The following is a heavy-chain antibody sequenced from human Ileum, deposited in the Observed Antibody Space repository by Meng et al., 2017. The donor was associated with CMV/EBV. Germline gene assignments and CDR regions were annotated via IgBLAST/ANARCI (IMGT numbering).Heavy chain of an antibody. CDR2: IIPIFRTA. Sequence: SGGTFNNYAISWVRQAPGQGLEWMGGIIPIFRTANYAQKFQGRVTITTDESTTTAYMELSSLKSEDTAVYFCARGPDYADYNIMFEYWGQGTLVTVSS. J-gene: IGHJ4*02. V-gene: IGHV1-69*05. CDR3: ARGPDYADYNIMFEY. CDR1: GGTFNNYA. D-gene: IGHD4-17*01.